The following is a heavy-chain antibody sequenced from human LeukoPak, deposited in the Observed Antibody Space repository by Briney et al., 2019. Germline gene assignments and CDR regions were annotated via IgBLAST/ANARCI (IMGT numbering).Heavy chain of an antibody. CDR2: IGGIGDNT. CDR1: GVTFSDYG. V-gene: IGHV3-23*01. J-gene: IGHJ4*02. D-gene: IGHD1-1*01. CDR3: AKDRNWAPPYYLDY. Sequence: PGGSLRLSCAASGVTFSDYGMNWVRQAPGTGLEWVSGIGGIGDNTYYADSVKGRFTISRDNSKNTLYLQMNSLRAEDTAVYYCAKDRNWAPPYYLDYWGQGTLVTVSS.